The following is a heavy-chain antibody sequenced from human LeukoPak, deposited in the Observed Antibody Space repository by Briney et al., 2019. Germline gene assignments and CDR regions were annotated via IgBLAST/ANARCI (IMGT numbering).Heavy chain of an antibody. Sequence: SGGSLRLSCAVSGFIVSSNYMNWVRQAPGKGLEWVSVIYSGGRTYYADSVKGRFTISRDNSKNTLYLQMNSLRVEDTAVYYCARDRPLRVRFLEWLSHHHTFDYWGQGTLVTVSS. J-gene: IGHJ4*02. CDR2: IYSGGRT. CDR1: GFIVSSNY. CDR3: ARDRPLRVRFLEWLSHHHTFDY. V-gene: IGHV3-53*01. D-gene: IGHD3-3*01.